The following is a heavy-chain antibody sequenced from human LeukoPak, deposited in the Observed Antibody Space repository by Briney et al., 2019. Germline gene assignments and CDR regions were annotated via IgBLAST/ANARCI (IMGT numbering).Heavy chain of an antibody. Sequence: GGSLRLSCAASGFTFSSYSMNWVRQAPGKGLEWVSSISSSSSYIYYADSVKGRFTISRDNAKNSLYLQMNSLRAEDTAVYYCARDSGYYYDSSGYYDAFDIWGQGTMVTVSS. CDR2: ISSSSSYI. CDR1: GFTFSSYS. CDR3: ARDSGYYYDSSGYYDAFDI. D-gene: IGHD3-22*01. J-gene: IGHJ3*02. V-gene: IGHV3-21*01.